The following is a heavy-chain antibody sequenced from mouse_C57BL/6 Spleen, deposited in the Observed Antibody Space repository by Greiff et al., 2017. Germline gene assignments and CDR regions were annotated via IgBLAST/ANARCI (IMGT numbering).Heavy chain of an antibody. J-gene: IGHJ2*01. CDR1: GYTFTSYW. CDR3: AKTTVADY. D-gene: IGHD1-1*01. CDR2: IDPSDSYT. Sequence: QVQLQQPGAELVRPGTSVKLSCKASGYTFTSYWMHWVKQRPGQGLEWIGVIDPSDSYTNYNQKFKGKATLTVDTSSSTAYMQLSSLTSEDSAVYYCAKTTVADYWGQGTTLTVSS. V-gene: IGHV1-59*01.